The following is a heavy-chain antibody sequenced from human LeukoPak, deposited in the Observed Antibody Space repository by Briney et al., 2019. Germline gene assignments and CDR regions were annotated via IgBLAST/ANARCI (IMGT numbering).Heavy chain of an antibody. J-gene: IGHJ4*02. CDR3: AKEHMAVTGYFDG. V-gene: IGHV4-61*01. Sequence: ASETLSLTCTVSGGSVTSGSNYWSWIRQPPGRGLEWIGYIYSSGSTEYNPGLKSRVTISMDPSKNQFFLKLRSVTAADTAVYFCAKEHMAVTGYFDGWGKGTLVSVSS. CDR1: GGSVTSGSNY. D-gene: IGHD6-19*01. CDR2: IYSSGST.